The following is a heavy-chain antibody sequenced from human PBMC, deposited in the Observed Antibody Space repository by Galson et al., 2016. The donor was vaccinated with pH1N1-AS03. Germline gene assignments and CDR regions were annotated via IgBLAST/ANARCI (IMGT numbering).Heavy chain of an antibody. D-gene: IGHD6-13*01. CDR3: ARFRSSWTFYYGLDV. CDR2: IYYSGGT. V-gene: IGHV4-59*01. Sequence: SETLSLTCTVSGGSISSYYWTWIRQPPGKGLEWIGHIYYSGGTNYNPSLKSRVTISVDTSKNQFSPKLSSVTAADTAVYYCARFRSSWTFYYGLDVWGQGTTVTVSS. CDR1: GGSISSYY. J-gene: IGHJ6*02.